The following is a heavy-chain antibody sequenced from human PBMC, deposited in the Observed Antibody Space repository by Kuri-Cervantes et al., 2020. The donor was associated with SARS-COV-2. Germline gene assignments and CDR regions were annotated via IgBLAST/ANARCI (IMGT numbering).Heavy chain of an antibody. CDR2: IIPIFGTA. V-gene: IGHV1-69*05. J-gene: IGHJ5*02. Sequence: SVKVSCKASGGTFSSYAISWVRQAPGQGLEWMGGIIPIFGTANYAQKFQGRVTITRNTSISTAYMELSSLRSEDTAVYYCARVGYDFWSGPNWFDPWGQGTLVTVSS. CDR1: GGTFSSYA. D-gene: IGHD3-3*01. CDR3: ARVGYDFWSGPNWFDP.